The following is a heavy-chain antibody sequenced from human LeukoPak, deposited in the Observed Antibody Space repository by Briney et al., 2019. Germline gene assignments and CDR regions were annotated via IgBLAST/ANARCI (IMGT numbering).Heavy chain of an antibody. CDR3: ARDLCSSSNCYLDY. J-gene: IGHJ4*02. V-gene: IGHV3-48*03. D-gene: IGHD2-2*01. Sequence: GGSLRLSCAASGFTFSSYEMNWVRQAPGKGLEWVSYISSSGSTIYYADSVKGRFTISRDNAKNSLYLQMNSLRAEDTAVYYCARDLCSSSNCYLDYWGQGTLVTVSS. CDR1: GFTFSSYE. CDR2: ISSSGSTI.